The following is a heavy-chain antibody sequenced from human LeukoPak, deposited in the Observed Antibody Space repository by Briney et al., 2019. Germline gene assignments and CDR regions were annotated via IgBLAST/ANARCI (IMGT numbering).Heavy chain of an antibody. CDR3: ARDHDSSGWYGGWFDP. J-gene: IGHJ5*02. CDR1: GYTFTGYY. CDR2: INPNSGGI. D-gene: IGHD6-19*01. Sequence: ASVKVSCKASGYTFTGYYMHWVRQAPGQGLEWMGWINPNSGGINYAQKFQGRVTMTRDTSISTAYMELSRLRSDDTAVYYCARDHDSSGWYGGWFDPWGQGTLVTVSS. V-gene: IGHV1-2*02.